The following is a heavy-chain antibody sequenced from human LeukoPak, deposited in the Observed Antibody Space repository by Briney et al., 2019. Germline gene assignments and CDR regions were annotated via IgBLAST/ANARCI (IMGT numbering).Heavy chain of an antibody. CDR1: GYTFTSYY. V-gene: IGHV1-46*01. D-gene: IGHD3-3*01. CDR2: INPSGGST. J-gene: IGHJ6*03. Sequence: ASVKVSCKASGYTFTSYYMHWVRQAPGQGLEWMGIINPSGGSTSYAQKFQGRVTMTRDTSTSTVYMELSSLRSEDTAVYYCARTEVCDFWSGPTPYYYYYMDVWGKGTTVTVSS. CDR3: ARTEVCDFWSGPTPYYYYYMDV.